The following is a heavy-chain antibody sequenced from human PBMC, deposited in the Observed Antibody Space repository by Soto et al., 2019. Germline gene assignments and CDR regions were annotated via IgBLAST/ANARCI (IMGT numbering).Heavy chain of an antibody. CDR2: IIPILGIA. V-gene: IGHV1-69*02. D-gene: IGHD2-15*01. CDR1: GGTFSSYT. J-gene: IGHJ4*02. Sequence: QVQLVQSGAEVKKPGSSVKVSCKASGGTFSSYTISWVRQAPGQGLEWMGRIIPILGIANYAQKFQGRVTITSDKSTSTAYMELSCLRSEDTAVYYCAITDCSGGSCYLNFDYWGQGTLVTVSS. CDR3: AITDCSGGSCYLNFDY.